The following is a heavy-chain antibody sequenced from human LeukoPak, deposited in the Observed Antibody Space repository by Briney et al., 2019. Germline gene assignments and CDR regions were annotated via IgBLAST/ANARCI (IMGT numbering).Heavy chain of an antibody. D-gene: IGHD2-15*01. V-gene: IGHV5-51*01. Sequence: GGALKIFCNSSGFHFNRYWLGGARQMPGKGLQWRGIIYPWESDTRFSPSFQGQVTISADKSITTAILQCSRLTASDPAMYYSGRHQAVSGMFYLDYWCQGTLVNVSS. CDR2: IYPWESDT. CDR3: GRHQAVSGMFYLDY. CDR1: GFHFNRYW. J-gene: IGHJ4*02.